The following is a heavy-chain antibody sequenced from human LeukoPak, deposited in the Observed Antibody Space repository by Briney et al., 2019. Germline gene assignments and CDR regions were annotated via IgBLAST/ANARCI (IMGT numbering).Heavy chain of an antibody. Sequence: QPGGSLRLSCAASGFTVSSNYMSWVRQAPGKGLEWVSVIYSGGSTYYADSVKGRFTISRDNSKNTLYPQMNSLRAEDTAVYYCARGKYYYDSSGYYSTFLYFDYWGQGTLVTVSS. V-gene: IGHV3-53*01. D-gene: IGHD3-22*01. J-gene: IGHJ4*02. CDR2: IYSGGST. CDR3: ARGKYYYDSSGYYSTFLYFDY. CDR1: GFTVSSNY.